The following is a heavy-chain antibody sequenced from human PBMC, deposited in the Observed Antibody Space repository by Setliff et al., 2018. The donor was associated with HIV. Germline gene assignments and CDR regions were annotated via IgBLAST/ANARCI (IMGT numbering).Heavy chain of an antibody. CDR1: GYTFTAYA. D-gene: IGHD3-3*01. CDR3: ARAADYDFWSGYSSGWFDP. V-gene: IGHV1-3*01. J-gene: IGHJ5*02. Sequence: ASVKVSCKASGYTFTAYAMHWVRQAPGQRLEWMGWINAGNGNTKYSQRFQGRVTITRDTSASTAYMELSSTRSEATAVYYCARAADYDFWSGYSSGWFDPWGQGTLVTVSS. CDR2: INAGNGNT.